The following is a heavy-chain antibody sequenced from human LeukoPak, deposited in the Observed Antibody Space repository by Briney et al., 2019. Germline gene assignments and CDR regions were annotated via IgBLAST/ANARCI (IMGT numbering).Heavy chain of an antibody. V-gene: IGHV4-59*12. D-gene: IGHD3-3*01. CDR1: GGSMSNYY. J-gene: IGHJ3*02. CDR2: MYYDGNT. CDR3: ARDLGIVSYYDFWSGSYDAFDI. Sequence: SETLSLTCTVSGGSMSNYYWSWIRQPPGKGLEWIANMYYDGNTKYNPSLKSRVTMSVDTSKNQFSLKLSSVTAADTAVYYCARDLGIVSYYDFWSGSYDAFDIWGQGTMVTVSS.